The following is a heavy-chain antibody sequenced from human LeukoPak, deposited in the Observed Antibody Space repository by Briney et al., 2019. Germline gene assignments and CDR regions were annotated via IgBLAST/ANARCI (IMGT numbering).Heavy chain of an antibody. V-gene: IGHV3-21*04. CDR1: GLNFNSYS. CDR3: AKTLYGDYNDAFDI. D-gene: IGHD4-17*01. Sequence: GGSLRLSCAASGLNFNSYSMNWVRQAPGKGLEWVSSISSSSSFIYYADSVKGRFTISRDNSKNTLYLQMNSLRAEDTAVYYCAKTLYGDYNDAFDIWGQGTMVTVSS. CDR2: ISSSSSFI. J-gene: IGHJ3*02.